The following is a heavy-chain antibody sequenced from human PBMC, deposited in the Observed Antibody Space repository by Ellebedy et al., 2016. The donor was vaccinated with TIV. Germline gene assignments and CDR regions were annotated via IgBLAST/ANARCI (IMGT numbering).Heavy chain of an antibody. V-gene: IGHV1-2*02. Sequence: ASVKVSCKASGYTFTGYYMHWVRQAPGQGLEWMGWINPNSGGTDYAQRFQGRVTMTRDTSISTAYMELSSLRSEDTAVYYCAILHCSGGSCDWFDPWGQGTLVTVSP. J-gene: IGHJ5*02. CDR3: AILHCSGGSCDWFDP. D-gene: IGHD2-15*01. CDR1: GYTFTGYY. CDR2: INPNSGGT.